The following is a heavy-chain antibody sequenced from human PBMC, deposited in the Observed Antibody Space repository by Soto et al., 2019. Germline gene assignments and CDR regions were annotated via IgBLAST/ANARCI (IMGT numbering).Heavy chain of an antibody. V-gene: IGHV1-69*01. D-gene: IGHD6-13*01. CDR1: GGTFSSYA. CDR2: IIPIFGTA. Sequence: SVKVSCKASGGTFSSYAISWVRQAPGQGLEWMGGIIPIFGTANYAQKFQGRVTITADESTSTAYMELSSLRSEDTAVYYCARHGPIAAAGRENYYYNGMDVCGQRTTVTVSS. CDR3: ARHGPIAAAGRENYYYNGMDV. J-gene: IGHJ6*02.